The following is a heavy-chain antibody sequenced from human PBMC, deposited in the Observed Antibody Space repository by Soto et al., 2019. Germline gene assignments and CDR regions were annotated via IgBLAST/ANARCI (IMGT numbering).Heavy chain of an antibody. J-gene: IGHJ3*02. CDR3: AAAEMATITGAFDI. Sequence: ASVKVSCKASGFTFTSSAMQWVRQARGQRLEWIGWIVVGSGNTNYAQKFQERVTITRDMSTSTAYMELSSLRSEDTAVYYCAAAEMATITGAFDIWGQGTMVTVSS. D-gene: IGHD5-12*01. CDR1: GFTFTSSA. CDR2: IVVGSGNT. V-gene: IGHV1-58*02.